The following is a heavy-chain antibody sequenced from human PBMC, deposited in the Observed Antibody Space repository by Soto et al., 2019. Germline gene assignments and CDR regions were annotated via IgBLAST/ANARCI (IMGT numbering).Heavy chain of an antibody. CDR2: IWYDGSNK. D-gene: IGHD3-3*01. CDR3: ARDVSVFGVVTAKRNNWFDP. CDR1: GFTFSSYG. J-gene: IGHJ5*02. Sequence: QVQLVESGGGVVQPGRSLRLSCAASGFTFSSYGMHWVRQAPGKGLEWVAVIWYDGSNKYYADSVKGRFTISRDKSKNTLYLQMNSLRAEDTAVYYCARDVSVFGVVTAKRNNWFDPWCQGTLVTVSS. V-gene: IGHV3-33*01.